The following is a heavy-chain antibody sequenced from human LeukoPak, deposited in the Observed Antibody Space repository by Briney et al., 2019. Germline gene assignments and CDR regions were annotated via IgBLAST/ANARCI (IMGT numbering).Heavy chain of an antibody. V-gene: IGHV1-24*01. CDR1: GYTLTELS. J-gene: IGHJ4*02. CDR3: ATLRYAAVAGIDLPTDY. Sequence: ASVKVSCKVSGYTLTELSMHWVRQAPGKGLEWMGGFEPEDGETIYAQKFQGRVTMTEDTSTDTAYMELSSLRSEDTAVYYCATLRYAAVAGIDLPTDYWGQGTLVTVSS. D-gene: IGHD6-19*01. CDR2: FEPEDGET.